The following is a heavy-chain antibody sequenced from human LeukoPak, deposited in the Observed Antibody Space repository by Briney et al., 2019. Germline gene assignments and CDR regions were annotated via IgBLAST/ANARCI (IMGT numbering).Heavy chain of an antibody. Sequence: SETLSLTCTASGGSISSSSYYWGWIRQPPGKGLEWIGSIYYSGSTYYNPSLKSRVTISVDTSKNQFSLKLSSVTAADTAVYYCARPPVSGSPYFDYWGQGTLVTVSS. V-gene: IGHV4-39*01. CDR3: ARPPVSGSPYFDY. J-gene: IGHJ4*02. D-gene: IGHD2-15*01. CDR2: IYYSGST. CDR1: GGSISSSSYY.